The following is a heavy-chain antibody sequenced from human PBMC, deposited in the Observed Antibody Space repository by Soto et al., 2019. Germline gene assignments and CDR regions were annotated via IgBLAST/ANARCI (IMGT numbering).Heavy chain of an antibody. CDR1: GDTFSIYT. J-gene: IGHJ4*02. D-gene: IGHD1-26*01. Sequence: QVQLVQSGSAVKKPGSSVRVSCKTSGDTFSIYTISWVRQAPGQGLEWMGRVLPFLDITSYSQRFQGRVTITADRSTTTAYMELTSLRSEDTAVYYCARDRENSHRPNFDSWGQGTLVTVSS. CDR2: VLPFLDIT. V-gene: IGHV1-69*02. CDR3: ARDRENSHRPNFDS.